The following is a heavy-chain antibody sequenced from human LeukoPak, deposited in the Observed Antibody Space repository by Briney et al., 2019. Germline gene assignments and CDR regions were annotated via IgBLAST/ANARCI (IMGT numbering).Heavy chain of an antibody. CDR1: GFTFSSYA. CDR3: ARAEAYGGNPVGY. D-gene: IGHD4-23*01. CDR2: ISYDGSNK. V-gene: IGHV3-30-3*01. J-gene: IGHJ4*02. Sequence: GGSLRLSCAASGFTFSSYAMHWVRQAPGKGLEWVAVISYDGSNKSYADSVKGRFTISRDNSKNTLYLQMNSLRAEDTAVYYCARAEAYGGNPVGYWGQGTLVTVSS.